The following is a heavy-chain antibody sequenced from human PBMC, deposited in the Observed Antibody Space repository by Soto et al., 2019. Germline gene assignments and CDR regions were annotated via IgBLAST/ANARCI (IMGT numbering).Heavy chain of an antibody. V-gene: IGHV4-59*01. CDR3: ARTGLHRKVRPIAVAGTAYYYGMDV. J-gene: IGHJ6*02. CDR1: GGSISSYY. CDR2: MYNTGST. D-gene: IGHD6-19*01. Sequence: TSETLSLTCTVSGGSISSYYWSWIRQPPGKGLEWIGYMYNTGSTVYNPSFQGRVTMTRDTSTSTVYMELSSLRSEDTAVYYCARTGLHRKVRPIAVAGTAYYYGMDVWGQGTTVTVSS.